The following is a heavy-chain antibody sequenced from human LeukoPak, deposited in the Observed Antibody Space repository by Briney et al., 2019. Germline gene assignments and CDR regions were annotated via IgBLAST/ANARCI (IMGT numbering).Heavy chain of an antibody. Sequence: GGSLRLSCAASGFTFSSYAMSWVRQAPGKGLEWVSAISGSGGSTYYADSVKGRFTISRDNSKNTLYLQMNSLRAEDTAVYYCARLLLGYCSGGSCYPNSHYYYYMDVWGKGTTVTVSS. CDR1: GFTFSSYA. D-gene: IGHD2-15*01. CDR2: ISGSGGST. CDR3: ARLLLGYCSGGSCYPNSHYYYYMDV. J-gene: IGHJ6*03. V-gene: IGHV3-23*01.